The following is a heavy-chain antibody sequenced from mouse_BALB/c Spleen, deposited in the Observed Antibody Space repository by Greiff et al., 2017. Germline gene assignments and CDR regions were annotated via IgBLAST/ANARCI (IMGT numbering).Heavy chain of an antibody. CDR2: ISSGGSYT. CDR1: GFTFSSYG. Sequence: EVHLVESGGDLVKPGGSLKLSCAASGFTFSSYGMSWVRQTPDKRLEWVATISSGGSYTYYPDSVKGRFTISRDNAKNTLYLQMSSLKSEDTAMYYCARHQDLLSNWGAMDYWGQGTSVTVSS. J-gene: IGHJ4*01. CDR3: ARHQDLLSNWGAMDY. D-gene: IGHD4-1*01. V-gene: IGHV5-6*01.